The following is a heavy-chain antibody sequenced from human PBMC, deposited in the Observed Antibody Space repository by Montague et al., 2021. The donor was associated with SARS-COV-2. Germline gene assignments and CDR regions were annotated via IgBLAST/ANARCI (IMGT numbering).Heavy chain of an antibody. CDR2: IHYGGST. Sequence: SETLSLTCTVSGGSISSYYWSWIRQPPGKGLEWIGYIHYGGSTNYNPSLKSRVTISVDTSKNQFSLKLSSVTAADTAVYYCARAIGSMYSSGWYYYYYGMDVWGQGTTVTVSS. D-gene: IGHD6-19*01. CDR3: ARAIGSMYSSGWYYYYYGMDV. V-gene: IGHV4-59*01. J-gene: IGHJ6*02. CDR1: GGSISSYY.